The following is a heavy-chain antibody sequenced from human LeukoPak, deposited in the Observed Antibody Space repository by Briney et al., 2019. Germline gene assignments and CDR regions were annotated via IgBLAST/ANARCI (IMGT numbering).Heavy chain of an antibody. V-gene: IGHV3-23*01. CDR2: ISGSGGST. D-gene: IGHD4-17*01. CDR3: AKGQTTVMAFDV. CDR1: GFNFSGYA. J-gene: IGHJ3*01. Sequence: SGGSLRLSCTASGFNFSGYAMSWVRQAPGKGHEWVSAISGSGGSTYYADSVKGRFTISRDNSKDTLYMQLNSPRAEDTAVYFCAKGQTTVMAFDVWGQGTMVSVSS.